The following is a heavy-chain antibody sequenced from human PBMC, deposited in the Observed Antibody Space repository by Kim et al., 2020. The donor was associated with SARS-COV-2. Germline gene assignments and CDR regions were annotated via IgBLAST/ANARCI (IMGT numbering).Heavy chain of an antibody. CDR3: ARVKQSWIQPGDRFDY. J-gene: IGHJ4*02. Sequence: ASVKVSCKASGYTFTSYAMHWVRQAPGQRLEWMGWINAGNGNTKYSQKFQGRVTITRDTSASTAYMELSSLRSEDTAVYYCARVKQSWIQPGDRFDYWGQGTLVTVSS. CDR2: INAGNGNT. D-gene: IGHD5-18*01. CDR1: GYTFTSYA. V-gene: IGHV1-3*01.